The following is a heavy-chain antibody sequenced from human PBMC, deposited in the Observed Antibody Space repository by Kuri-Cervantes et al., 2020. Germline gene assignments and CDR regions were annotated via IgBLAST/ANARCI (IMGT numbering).Heavy chain of an antibody. CDR3: AKKVFDY. V-gene: IGHV3-13*01. Sequence: GESLKISCAASGFTFSSYDMHWVCQATGKGLEWVSAIGTAGDTYYPGSVKGRFTISRDNSKNTLYLQMNSLRAEDTAVYYCAKKVFDYWGQGTLVTVSS. CDR1: GFTFSSYD. CDR2: IGTAGDT. J-gene: IGHJ4*02.